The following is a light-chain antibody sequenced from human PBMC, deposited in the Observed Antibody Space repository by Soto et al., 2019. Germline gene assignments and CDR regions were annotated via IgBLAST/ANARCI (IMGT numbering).Light chain of an antibody. V-gene: IGKV1D-16*01. CDR3: XQYXXYPLT. J-gene: IGKJ4*01. CDR1: QDINSY. Sequence: DVQMTQSPSSLSASVGDRVTITCRASQDINSYLAWYQQKPGNAPKSLIYAASSLQTGVPSRFSGSESGTDFTLTIXNLQPEDSXXXYXXQYXXYPLTFGGGTKVEIK. CDR2: AAS.